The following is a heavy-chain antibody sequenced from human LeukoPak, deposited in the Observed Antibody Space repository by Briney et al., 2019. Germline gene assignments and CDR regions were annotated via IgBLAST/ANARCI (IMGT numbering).Heavy chain of an antibody. CDR3: VRGYSSGDIYGNGLWVGDV. J-gene: IGHJ6*02. V-gene: IGHV3-30-3*01. D-gene: IGHD3-10*01. CDR2: ISFDDNNQ. CDR1: GFIFSNCS. Sequence: GGSLRLSRAASGFIFSNCSMHWVRQAPGKGLEGVSVISFDDNNQYYVDSVKGRFTISSDNTKNTMYLQMDSLRDDDTPVYYCVRGYSSGDIYGNGLWVGDVWGQGTTVTVSS.